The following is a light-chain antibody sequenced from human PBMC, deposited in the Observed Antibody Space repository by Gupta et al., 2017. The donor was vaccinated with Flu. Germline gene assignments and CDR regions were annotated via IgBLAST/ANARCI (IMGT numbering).Light chain of an antibody. CDR3: QQAHSSPRLT. CDR1: LGVSSW. CDR2: AAS. Sequence: DRVTITGRASLGVSSWIAWYQQKEETAARLLIYAASRLQSGVPSRFTGSASGTEFTLTITSLQPEDSATYFCQQAHSSPRLTFGPGTKVNLK. J-gene: IGKJ3*01. V-gene: IGKV1-12*01.